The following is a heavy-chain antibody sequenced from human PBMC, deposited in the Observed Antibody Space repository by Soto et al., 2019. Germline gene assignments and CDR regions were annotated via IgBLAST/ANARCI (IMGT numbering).Heavy chain of an antibody. CDR3: ASGATVYYYYYGMDV. Sequence: QLQLQESGPGLVKPSETLSLTCTVSGGSISSSSYYWGWIRQPPGKGLEWIGSIYYSGSTYYNPSLKSRVTISVDTSKNQFSLKLSSVTAADTAVYYCASGATVYYYYYGMDVWGQGTTVTVSS. V-gene: IGHV4-39*01. CDR1: GGSISSSSYY. CDR2: IYYSGST. J-gene: IGHJ6*02. D-gene: IGHD1-26*01.